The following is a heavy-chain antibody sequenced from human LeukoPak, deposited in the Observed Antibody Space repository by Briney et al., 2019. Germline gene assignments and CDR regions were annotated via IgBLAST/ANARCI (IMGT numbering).Heavy chain of an antibody. V-gene: IGHV3-23*01. J-gene: IGHJ4*02. CDR2: ISGSGGTA. Sequence: PGGSLRLSCAASGFTFSIYAMSWVRQAPGKGLEWVSAISGSGGTAYYADSVKGRFTISRDNSKNTLYLQMNSLRAEDTAVYYCAKGQYYDFWSGYCCFDYWGQGTLVTVSS. D-gene: IGHD3-3*01. CDR3: AKGQYYDFWSGYCCFDY. CDR1: GFTFSIYA.